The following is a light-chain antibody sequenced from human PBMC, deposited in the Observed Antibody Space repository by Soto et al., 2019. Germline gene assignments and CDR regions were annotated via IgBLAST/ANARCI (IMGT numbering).Light chain of an antibody. Sequence: EIVMTQSPATLSVSPGERATLSCRASQSVSSNLAWYQQKPGQAPRLLIYGASTRATGIPARFSGSGSGTELTLTNSSLQSEDFAVYYCQQYNNWPPWTCGQGTKVEIK. J-gene: IGKJ1*01. CDR2: GAS. CDR3: QQYNNWPPWT. V-gene: IGKV3-15*01. CDR1: QSVSSN.